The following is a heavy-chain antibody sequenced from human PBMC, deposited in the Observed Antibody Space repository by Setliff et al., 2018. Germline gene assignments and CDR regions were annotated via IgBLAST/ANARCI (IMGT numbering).Heavy chain of an antibody. V-gene: IGHV4-61*09. CDR2: ISPSGST. CDR3: ARSPSSGAYWNPRPFYSDY. Sequence: SETLSLTCSVSGASITSGGFYWTWIRQPAGKGLEWIGHISPSGSTTYNPSVKSRVAISLDTSKNHFSLKLDSVTAADTALYYCARSPSSGAYWNPRPFYSDYWARGTLVTV. J-gene: IGHJ4*02. CDR1: GASITSGGFY. D-gene: IGHD1-26*01.